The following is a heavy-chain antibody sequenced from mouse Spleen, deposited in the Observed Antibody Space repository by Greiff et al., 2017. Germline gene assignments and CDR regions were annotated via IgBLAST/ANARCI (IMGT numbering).Heavy chain of an antibody. Sequence: VQLQQPGAELVMPGASVKLSCKASGYTFTSYWMHWVKQRPGQGLEWIGEIDPSDSYTNYNQKFKGKATLTVDKSSSTAYMQLSSLTSEDSAVYYCASYRHEPPFDYWGQGTTLTVSS. CDR1: GYTFTSYW. CDR3: ASYRHEPPFDY. CDR2: IDPSDSYT. V-gene: IGHV1-69*01. D-gene: IGHD2-14*01. J-gene: IGHJ2*01.